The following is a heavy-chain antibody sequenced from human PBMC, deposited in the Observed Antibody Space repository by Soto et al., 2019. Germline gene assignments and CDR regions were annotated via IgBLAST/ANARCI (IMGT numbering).Heavy chain of an antibody. CDR1: GYTFTSYY. Sequence: GPSVKVSCKASGYTFTSYYMHWVRQAPGQGLEWMGIINPSGGSTSYAQKFQGRVTMTRDTSTSTVYMELSSLRSEDTAVYYCARDSRYYGSGSYPYYYYMDVWGKGTTVTVSS. V-gene: IGHV1-46*03. CDR3: ARDSRYYGSGSYPYYYYMDV. J-gene: IGHJ6*03. CDR2: INPSGGST. D-gene: IGHD3-10*01.